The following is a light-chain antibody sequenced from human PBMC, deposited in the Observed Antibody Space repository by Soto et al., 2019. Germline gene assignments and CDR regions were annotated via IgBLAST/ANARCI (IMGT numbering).Light chain of an antibody. CDR1: NIGSKS. J-gene: IGLJ1*01. V-gene: IGLV3-21*02. CDR2: DDS. Sequence: SYELTQPPSVSVAPGQTARITCGGNNIGSKSVHWYQQKPGQAPVLVVYDDSDRPSVMPERFSGSNSGTTATLTISRVEAVDEADYYCQVWDSSSDHYVFGTGTRSPS. CDR3: QVWDSSSDHYV.